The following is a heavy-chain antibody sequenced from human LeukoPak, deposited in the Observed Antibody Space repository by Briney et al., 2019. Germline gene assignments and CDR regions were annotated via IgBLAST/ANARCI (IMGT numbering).Heavy chain of an antibody. CDR3: ARGRRRNYYDSSGYYVRPPFDP. J-gene: IGHJ5*02. Sequence: SETLSLTCAVYGGSFSGYYWSWIRQPPGKGLEWIGEINHSGSTNYNPSLKSRVTISVDTSKNQFSLKLSSVTAADTAVYYCARGRRRNYYDSSGYYVRPPFDPWGQGTLVTVSS. D-gene: IGHD3-22*01. V-gene: IGHV4-34*01. CDR2: INHSGST. CDR1: GGSFSGYY.